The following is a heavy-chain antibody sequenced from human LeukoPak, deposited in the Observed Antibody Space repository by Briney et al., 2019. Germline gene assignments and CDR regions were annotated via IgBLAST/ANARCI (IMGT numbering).Heavy chain of an antibody. CDR3: ARNNPYYDFWSGPLYYYYMDV. CDR1: GYTFTSYG. Sequence: ASVKVSCKASGYTFTSYGISWVRQAPGQGLEWMGWISAYNGNTNYAQKLQGRATMTTDTSTSTAYMELRSLRSDDTAVYYCARNNPYYDFWSGPLYYYYMDVWGKGTTVTVSS. D-gene: IGHD3-3*01. V-gene: IGHV1-18*01. J-gene: IGHJ6*03. CDR2: ISAYNGNT.